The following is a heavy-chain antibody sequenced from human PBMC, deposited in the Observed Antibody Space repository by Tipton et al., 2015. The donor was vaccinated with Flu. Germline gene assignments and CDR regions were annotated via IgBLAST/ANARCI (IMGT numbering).Heavy chain of an antibody. CDR1: GLTVSSNY. CDR2: IYTGGST. Sequence: SLRLPCAASGLTVSSNYISWVRQAPGKGLQWVSVIYTGGSTYYTPSVRGRFTVSKDNSKNTVYLQMNSLRAEDTALYYCARQVDSATDYFDLWGQGTLVTVSS. D-gene: IGHD2-15*01. V-gene: IGHV3-66*04. J-gene: IGHJ5*02. CDR3: ARQVDSATDYFDL.